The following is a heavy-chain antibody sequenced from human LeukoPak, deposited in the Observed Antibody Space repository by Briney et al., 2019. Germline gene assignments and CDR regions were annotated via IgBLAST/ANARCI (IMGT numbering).Heavy chain of an antibody. Sequence: PSQTLSLTCTVSGGSISSGGYYWSWIRQPPGKGLEWIGEINHSGSTNYNPSLKSRGTISVDTSKNQFSLKLYSVTAADTAVYYCARLPGDYRYDAFDIWGQGTMITVSS. CDR3: ARLPGDYRYDAFDI. D-gene: IGHD4-17*01. V-gene: IGHV4-61*09. J-gene: IGHJ3*02. CDR1: GGSISSGGYY. CDR2: INHSGST.